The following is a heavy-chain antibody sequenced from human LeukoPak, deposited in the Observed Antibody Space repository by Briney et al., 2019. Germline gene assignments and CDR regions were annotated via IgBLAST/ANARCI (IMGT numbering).Heavy chain of an antibody. CDR3: GGEGGGGYDY. J-gene: IGHJ4*02. CDR1: GYTFTGYY. D-gene: IGHD3-16*01. CDR2: INPNSGGT. V-gene: IGHV1-2*02. Sequence: ASVKVSCKASGYTFTGYYMHWGRQAPGQGLEWMGWINPNSGGTISSQNFQGRVTLTRDTSISTAYMELSRLRSDDTAVYYCGGEGGGGYDYWGQGTLVTVSS.